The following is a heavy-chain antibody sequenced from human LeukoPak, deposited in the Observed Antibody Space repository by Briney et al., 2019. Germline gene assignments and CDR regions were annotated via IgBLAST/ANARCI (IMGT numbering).Heavy chain of an antibody. Sequence: SETLSLTCTVSAGSISSYYWRWLRHPPGRGLEGIGYIYYRGSTNYNPSLKSRVTISVDTSKNQFPLKLSSVTAADTAVYYCARETSQKGAHYMDVWGKGTTVTISS. V-gene: IGHV4-59*13. CDR3: ARETSQKGAHYMDV. CDR2: IYYRGST. D-gene: IGHD3-16*01. CDR1: AGSISSYY. J-gene: IGHJ6*03.